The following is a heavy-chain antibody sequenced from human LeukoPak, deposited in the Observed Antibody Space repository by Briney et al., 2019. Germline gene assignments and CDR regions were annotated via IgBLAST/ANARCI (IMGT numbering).Heavy chain of an antibody. D-gene: IGHD4-17*01. V-gene: IGHV3-30*18. CDR1: GFSFGNYG. CDR2: ISYDGSNK. Sequence: PGRSLRLSCAGTGFSFGNYGMHWVRQAPGKGLEGVAVISYDGSNKYYADPVKGRFTISRDNSKNKLYLQMNSLRAEDAAVYYCAKDPHFGDYPYYFDYWGQGTLVTVSS. J-gene: IGHJ4*02. CDR3: AKDPHFGDYPYYFDY.